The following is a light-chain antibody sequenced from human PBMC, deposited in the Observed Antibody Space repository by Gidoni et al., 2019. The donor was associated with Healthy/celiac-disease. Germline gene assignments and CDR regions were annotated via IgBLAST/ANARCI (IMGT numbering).Light chain of an antibody. CDR1: QSISSW. CDR2: KAS. J-gene: IGKJ2*01. CDR3: QQYNSYPYT. Sequence: DIQMTQSPSTLSASVGDRVTITCRASQSISSWLAWYQQKPGKAPKLLIYKASSLESGVPSRFSGSGSGKEFTRTISSLQPDDFETYYCQQYNSYPYTFGQGTKLEIK. V-gene: IGKV1-5*03.